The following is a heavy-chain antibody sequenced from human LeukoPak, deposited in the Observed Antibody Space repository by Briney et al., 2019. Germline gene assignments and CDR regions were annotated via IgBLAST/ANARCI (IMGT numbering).Heavy chain of an antibody. D-gene: IGHD1-26*01. CDR1: GGSISSSSYY. V-gene: IGHV4-39*01. Sequence: SETLSLTCTVSGGSISSSSYYWGWICQPPGKGLEWIGSIYYSGSTYYNPSLKSRVTISVDTSKNQFSLKLSSVTAADTAVYYCARLTGRYLWIDYWGQGTLVTVSS. J-gene: IGHJ4*02. CDR3: ARLTGRYLWIDY. CDR2: IYYSGST.